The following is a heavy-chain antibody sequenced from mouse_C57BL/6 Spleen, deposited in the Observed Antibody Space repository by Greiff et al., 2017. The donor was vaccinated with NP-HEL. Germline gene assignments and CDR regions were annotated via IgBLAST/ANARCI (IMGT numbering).Heavy chain of an antibody. CDR1: GFTFSSYA. J-gene: IGHJ3*01. CDR2: ISSGGDYI. D-gene: IGHD2-2*01. Sequence: EVQGVESGEGLVKPGGSLKLSCAASGFTFSSYAMSWVRQTPEKRLEWVAYISSGGDYIYYADTVKGRFTISRDNARNTLYLQMSSLKSEDTAMYYCTRDGSYGYDGGFAYWGQGTLVTVSA. CDR3: TRDGSYGYDGGFAY. V-gene: IGHV5-9-1*02.